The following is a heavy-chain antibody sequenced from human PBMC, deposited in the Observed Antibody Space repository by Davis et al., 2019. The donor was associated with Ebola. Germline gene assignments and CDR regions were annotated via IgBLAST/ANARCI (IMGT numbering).Heavy chain of an antibody. CDR3: VSGDGRGSSYDMDV. CDR1: GFTFGDSA. D-gene: IGHD3-3*01. CDR2: ISWNSDSI. V-gene: IGHV3-9*01. J-gene: IGHJ6*02. Sequence: SLKISCAGSGFTFGDSAMHWVRQAPGKGLEWVSGISWNSDSIVYADSVKGRFTISRDNAKSSLFLQTDSLRADDTAVYYCVSGDGRGSSYDMDVWGQGTTVTVSS.